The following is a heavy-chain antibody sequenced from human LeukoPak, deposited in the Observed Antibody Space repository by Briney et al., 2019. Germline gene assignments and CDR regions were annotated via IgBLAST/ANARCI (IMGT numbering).Heavy chain of an antibody. J-gene: IGHJ5*02. CDR3: AREEGPLHYNWFDP. V-gene: IGHV4-39*07. CDR2: IYYSGST. Sequence: KASETLSLTCTVSGGSISSSSYYWGWIRQPPGKGLEWIGSIYYSGSTYYNPSLKSRVTISVDTSKNQFSLKLSSVTAADTAVYYCAREEGPLHYNWFDPWGQGTLVTVSS. CDR1: GGSISSSSYY.